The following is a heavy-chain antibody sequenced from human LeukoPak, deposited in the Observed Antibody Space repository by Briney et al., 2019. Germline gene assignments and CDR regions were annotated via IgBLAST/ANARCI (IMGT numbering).Heavy chain of an antibody. D-gene: IGHD2-15*01. CDR1: GFTFSSYW. CDR2: TYHSGST. V-gene: IGHV4-34*01. J-gene: IGHJ6*03. CDR3: ARGRRIVVVLGATRTHRDYYMDV. Sequence: PGGSLRLSCAASGFTFSSYWMSWIRQSPGKGLEWIGETYHSGSTNYNSSLKSRVTISLDTSKNQFSLKLSSVTAADTAVYYCARGRRIVVVLGATRTHRDYYMDVWGKGTTVTVSS.